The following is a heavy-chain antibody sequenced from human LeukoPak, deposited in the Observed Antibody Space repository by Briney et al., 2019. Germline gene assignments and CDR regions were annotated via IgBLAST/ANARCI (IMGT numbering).Heavy chain of an antibody. CDR3: GRLSGSYFDY. CDR2: IHYDGSNI. J-gene: IGHJ4*02. D-gene: IGHD1-26*01. CDR1: GFTFSAYG. V-gene: IGHV3-30*02. Sequence: GGSLRLSCAASGFTFSAYGMHWVRQAPGKGLEWLAFIHYDGSNIYYADSVKGRFTISRDNSRNTLYLQLNSLRAEDTAVYYCGRLSGSYFDYWGQGTLVTVSS.